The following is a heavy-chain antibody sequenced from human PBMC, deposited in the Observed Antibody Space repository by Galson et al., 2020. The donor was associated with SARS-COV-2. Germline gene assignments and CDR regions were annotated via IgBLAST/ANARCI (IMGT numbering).Heavy chain of an antibody. CDR2: IYPKDSET. CDR3: ARWDGTVDY. Sequence: GESLKISCQGSGYTFASYRLGWVRQLPGKGLEWMGIIYPKDSETRYSPSFQGKVTISADKSISTVYLQWTSLQASDTAIHYCARWDGTVDYWGQGTLVTVSA. CDR1: GYTFASYR. D-gene: IGHD1-26*01. J-gene: IGHJ4*02. V-gene: IGHV5-51*01.